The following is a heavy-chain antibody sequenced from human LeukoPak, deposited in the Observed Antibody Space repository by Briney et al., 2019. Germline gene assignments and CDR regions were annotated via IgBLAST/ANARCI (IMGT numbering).Heavy chain of an antibody. J-gene: IGHJ3*02. D-gene: IGHD4-23*01. CDR1: GGSISSYY. CDR3: ARDPTVVTPEAVDI. Sequence: SETLSLTCTVSGGSISSYYWSWIRQPPGKGLEWIGYIYYSGSTNYNPSLKSRVTISVDTSKNQFSLKLRSVTAADTAVYYCARDPTVVTPEAVDIWGQGTKVTVSS. V-gene: IGHV4-59*12. CDR2: IYYSGST.